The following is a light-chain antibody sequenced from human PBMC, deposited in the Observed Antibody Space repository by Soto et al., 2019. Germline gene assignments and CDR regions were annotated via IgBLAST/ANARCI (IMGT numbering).Light chain of an antibody. CDR3: SSYAGSNNFV. Sequence: QSALTQPPSASGSPGQSVTISCTGTSSDVGDDNYVSWYQRHPGKAPKLMISEVSKRPSGVPDRFSGSKSGNTASLTVSGLQAEDEADYYCSSYAGSNNFVFGTGTQLTVL. CDR2: EVS. J-gene: IGLJ7*01. CDR1: SSDVGDDNY. V-gene: IGLV2-8*01.